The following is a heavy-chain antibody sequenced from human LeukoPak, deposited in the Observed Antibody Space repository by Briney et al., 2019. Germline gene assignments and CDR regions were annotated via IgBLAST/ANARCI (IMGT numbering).Heavy chain of an antibody. CDR3: AKDEEVSIVPDAFDI. D-gene: IGHD2-2*01. CDR1: GFTFSSYG. Sequence: GGSLRLSCAASGFTFSSYGMHWVRQAPGKGLEWVAFIRYDGSNKYYADSVKGRFTISRDNSKNTLYLQMNSLRAEDTAVYYRAKDEEVSIVPDAFDIWGQGTMVTVSS. CDR2: IRYDGSNK. J-gene: IGHJ3*02. V-gene: IGHV3-30*02.